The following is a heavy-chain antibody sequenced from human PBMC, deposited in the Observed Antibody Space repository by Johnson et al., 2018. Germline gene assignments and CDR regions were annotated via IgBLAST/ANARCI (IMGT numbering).Heavy chain of an antibody. V-gene: IGHV3-73*01. CDR1: GFTFSGSA. J-gene: IGHJ3*02. Sequence: VQLVQSGGGLVQPGGSLRLSCAASGFTFSGSAVHWVRQVSGSGLEWVGRIKTKPNNYATAYAASVKGRFTIFRDDSKNTAYLQMNSLKTEATAVYCCTRLIDGRRFVFDIWGQGAMVTVSS. D-gene: IGHD3-10*01. CDR3: TRLIDGRRFVFDI. CDR2: IKTKPNNYAT.